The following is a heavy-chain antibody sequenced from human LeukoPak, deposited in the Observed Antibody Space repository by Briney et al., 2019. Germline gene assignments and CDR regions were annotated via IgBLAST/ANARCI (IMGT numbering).Heavy chain of an antibody. V-gene: IGHV5-51*01. CDR2: IYPGDSDT. D-gene: IGHD6-19*01. CDR3: ARRQGATTVAGTFDY. J-gene: IGHJ4*02. Sequence: GESLKISCKGSGYSFSTYWIGWVRQMPGKGLEWMGIIYPGDSDTRYSPSLQGQVTISADKSTGTAYLQWTSLKASDTAMYYCARRQGATTVAGTFDYWGQGTLVTVSS. CDR1: GYSFSTYW.